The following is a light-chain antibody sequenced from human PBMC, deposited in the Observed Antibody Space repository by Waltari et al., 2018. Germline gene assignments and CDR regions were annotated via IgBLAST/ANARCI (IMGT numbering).Light chain of an antibody. V-gene: IGLV1-47*01. CDR3: ATWDESLNGVV. CDR2: GRN. Sequence: QSVLTQPPSASGNPGSTVTISCSGGNSNIGSTSVDWYQQFPGTAPKLLNYGRNRRPSGVPDRFSGSKSGTSASLAISGLRSEDEADYYCATWDESLNGVVIGGGTKLSVL. J-gene: IGLJ3*02. CDR1: NSNIGSTS.